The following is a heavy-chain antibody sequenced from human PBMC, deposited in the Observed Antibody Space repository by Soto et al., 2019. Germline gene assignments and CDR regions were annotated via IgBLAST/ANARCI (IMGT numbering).Heavy chain of an antibody. CDR3: ASCPNDYYDSSGYFAY. V-gene: IGHV1-3*01. Sequence: ASLKVSCKASGYTFTSYAMHWVRQAPGQRLEWMGWINAGNGNTKYSQKFQGRVTITRDTSASTAYMELSSLRSEDTAVYYCASCPNDYYDSSGYFAYWGQGTLVTVSS. D-gene: IGHD3-22*01. CDR2: INAGNGNT. J-gene: IGHJ4*02. CDR1: GYTFTSYA.